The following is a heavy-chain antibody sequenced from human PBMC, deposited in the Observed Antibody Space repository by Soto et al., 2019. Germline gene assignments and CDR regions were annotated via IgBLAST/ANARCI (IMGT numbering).Heavy chain of an antibody. Sequence: GESLKISCKASGFNFATYWIAWVRQMPGKGLEWMGIIYPDDSDSRYSPSFQGQVIISVDKSITTAYLQWTSLKASDTAMYYCARDYGSASYYAYYALDVWGQGTTVTVSS. V-gene: IGHV5-51*01. J-gene: IGHJ6*02. CDR2: IYPDDSDS. CDR3: ARDYGSASYYAYYALDV. D-gene: IGHD3-10*01. CDR1: GFNFATYW.